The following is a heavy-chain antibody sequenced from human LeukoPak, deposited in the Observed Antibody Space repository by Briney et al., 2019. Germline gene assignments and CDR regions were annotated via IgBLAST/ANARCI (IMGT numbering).Heavy chain of an antibody. V-gene: IGHV4-59*08. CDR1: GGSISSYY. CDR3: ARLWFGELLGGWFDP. J-gene: IGHJ5*02. CDR2: IYYSGST. D-gene: IGHD3-10*01. Sequence: PSETLSLTCTVSGGSISSYYWSWIRQPPGKGLEWIGYIYYSGSTNYNPSLKSRVTISVDTSKNQFSLKLSSETAADTAAYYCARLWFGELLGGWFDPWGQGTLVTVSS.